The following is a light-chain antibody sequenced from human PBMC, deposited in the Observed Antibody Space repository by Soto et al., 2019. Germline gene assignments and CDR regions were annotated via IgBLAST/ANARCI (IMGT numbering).Light chain of an antibody. Sequence: QSVLTQPASVSGSPGQSITISCTGTSSDVGGYNYVSWYQQHPGKAPKLMIYDVTNRPSGVSNRFSGSKSGNTASLTISGLQAEDEADYYCTSYTSSSTPLVFGGGTKDTVL. CDR3: TSYTSSSTPLV. CDR2: DVT. CDR1: SSDVGGYNY. J-gene: IGLJ3*02. V-gene: IGLV2-14*01.